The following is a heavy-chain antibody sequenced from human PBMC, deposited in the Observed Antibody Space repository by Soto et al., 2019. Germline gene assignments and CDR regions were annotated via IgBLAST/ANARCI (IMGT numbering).Heavy chain of an antibody. J-gene: IGHJ6*02. CDR2: IHHSGST. CDR3: ARGKRGSSWYRGEEKYYYYGMDV. V-gene: IGHV4-34*01. D-gene: IGHD6-13*01. Sequence: PSETLSLTCTAYGESFNGYYWSWIRQPPGKGLEWIGEIHHSGSTNYNPSLKSRVTFSIDTSKRQFSLKVRSVTAADTAAYYCARGKRGSSWYRGEEKYYYYGMDVWGQGTPVTVSS. CDR1: GESFNGYY.